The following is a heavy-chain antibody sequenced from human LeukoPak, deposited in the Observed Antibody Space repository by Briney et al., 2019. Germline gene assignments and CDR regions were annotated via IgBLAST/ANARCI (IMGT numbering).Heavy chain of an antibody. CDR1: GFTFSGYW. J-gene: IGHJ4*02. CDR2: VNEDGSGR. CDR3: ARYSGSYHSFHY. D-gene: IGHD1-26*01. V-gene: IGHV3-7*03. Sequence: GGSLRLSCAASGFTFSGYWMSWVRQAPGKGLEWVANVNEDGSGRYYEDSVKGRFTVSRDNAENSLYLQMNSLRPEDTAVYYCARYSGSYHSFHYWGQGTLVTVSS.